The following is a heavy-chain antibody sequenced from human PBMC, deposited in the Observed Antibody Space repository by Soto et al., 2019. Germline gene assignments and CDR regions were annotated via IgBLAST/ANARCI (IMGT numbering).Heavy chain of an antibody. CDR3: ARGSAIAAAGRRYYYYYGMDV. CDR2: IIPIFGTA. CDR1: GGTFSSYA. J-gene: IGHJ6*02. Sequence: QVQLVQSGAEVKKPGSSVKVSCKASGGTFSSYAISWVRQAPGQGLEWMGGIIPIFGTANYAQKFQGRGTITADESTSTAYMELSSLRSEDTAVYYCARGSAIAAAGRRYYYYYGMDVWGQGTTVTVSS. V-gene: IGHV1-69*01. D-gene: IGHD6-13*01.